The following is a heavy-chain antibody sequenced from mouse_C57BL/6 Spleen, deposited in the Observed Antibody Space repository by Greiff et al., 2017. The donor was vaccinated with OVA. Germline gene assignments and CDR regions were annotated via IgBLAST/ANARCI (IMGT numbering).Heavy chain of an antibody. V-gene: IGHV1-22*01. CDR3: ARPPPYGSSSFAY. CDR2: INPNNGGT. CDR1: GYTFTDYN. J-gene: IGHJ3*01. D-gene: IGHD1-1*01. Sequence: VQLQQSGPELVKPGASVKMSCKASGYTFTDYNMHWVKQSHGKSLEWIGYINPNNGGTSYNQKFKGKATLTVNKSSSTAYMELRSLTSEDSAVYYCARPPPYGSSSFAYWGQGTLVTVSA.